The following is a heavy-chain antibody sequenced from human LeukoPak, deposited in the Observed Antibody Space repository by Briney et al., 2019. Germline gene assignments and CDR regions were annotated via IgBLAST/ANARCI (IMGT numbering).Heavy chain of an antibody. D-gene: IGHD3-22*01. V-gene: IGHV3-33*01. CDR1: GFTFSSYG. CDR2: IWYDGSNK. CDR3: ARDYYDSSGYLDY. Sequence: GGSLRLSCAASGFTFSSYGMHWVRQAPGKGLEWVAVIWYDGSNKYYADSVKGRFTISRDNSKNTLYLQMNSLRAEDTAVYYCARDYYDSSGYLDYWGQGTLVTVSP. J-gene: IGHJ4*02.